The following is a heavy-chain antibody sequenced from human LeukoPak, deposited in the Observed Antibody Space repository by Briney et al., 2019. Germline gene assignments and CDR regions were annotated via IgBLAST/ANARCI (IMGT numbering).Heavy chain of an antibody. Sequence: SETLSLTCAVYGGSFSGYYWSWIRQPPGKGLEWIGEINHSGSTNYNPSLKSRVTISVDTSKNQFSLKLSSVTAADTAVYYCARGLGDSSGYYFDYWGQGALVTVSS. J-gene: IGHJ4*02. D-gene: IGHD3-22*01. V-gene: IGHV4-34*01. CDR2: INHSGST. CDR1: GGSFSGYY. CDR3: ARGLGDSSGYYFDY.